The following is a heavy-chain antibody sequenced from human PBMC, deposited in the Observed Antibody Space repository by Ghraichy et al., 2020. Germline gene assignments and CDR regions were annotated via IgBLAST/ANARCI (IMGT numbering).Heavy chain of an antibody. CDR1: GGSISSYY. J-gene: IGHJ5*02. CDR3: ARDINRSYYYDSSGPALSFDP. V-gene: IGHV4-59*01. D-gene: IGHD3-22*01. Sequence: ETLSLTCTVSGGSISSYYWSWIRQPPGKGLEWIGYIYYSGSTNYNPSLKSRVTISVDTSKNQFSLKLSSVTAADTAVYYCARDINRSYYYDSSGPALSFDPWGQGTLVTVSS. CDR2: IYYSGST.